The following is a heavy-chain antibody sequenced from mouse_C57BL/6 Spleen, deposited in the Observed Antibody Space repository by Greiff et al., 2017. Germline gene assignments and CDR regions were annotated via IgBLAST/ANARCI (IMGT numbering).Heavy chain of an antibody. CDR2: ISDGGSYT. J-gene: IGHJ2*01. D-gene: IGHD2-5*01. V-gene: IGHV5-4*03. CDR3: ARRDYSNYNPYFDY. CDR1: GFTFSSYA. Sequence: EVKLMESGGGLVKPGGSLKLSCAASGFTFSSYAMSWVRQTPEKRLEWVATISDGGSYTYYPDNVKGRFTISRDNAKNNLYLQMSHLKSEDTAMYYCARRDYSNYNPYFDYWGQGTTLTVSS.